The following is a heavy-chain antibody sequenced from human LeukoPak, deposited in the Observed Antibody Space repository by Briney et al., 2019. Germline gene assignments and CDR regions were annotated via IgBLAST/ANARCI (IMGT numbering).Heavy chain of an antibody. D-gene: IGHD3-22*01. V-gene: IGHV4-39*01. J-gene: IGHJ3*02. CDR1: GGSISSGGYY. CDR3: SRYDSSGRYNAFDI. CDR2: IYYSGST. Sequence: PSETLSLTCSVSGGSISSGGYYWAWIRQPPGKGLEWIGTIYYSGSTYYNPSLQSRVTISVDTSKKQFSLKLSSVTAADSALYYCSRYDSSGRYNAFDIWGRGRMVSVSS.